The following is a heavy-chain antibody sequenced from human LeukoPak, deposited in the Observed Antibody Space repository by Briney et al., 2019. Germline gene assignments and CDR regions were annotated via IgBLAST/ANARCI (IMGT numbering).Heavy chain of an antibody. CDR1: GFNFNDAW. CDR2: IDSSTTRI. Sequence: PGGSLRLSCATSGFNFNDAWMNWVRQAPGKGLEWVSAIDSSTTRIYYANSVRGRFTISRDNAKNSLDLQMNSLRAEDTAVYYCVRGGTYCDSTCKGADYWGQGTLVAVSS. J-gene: IGHJ4*02. V-gene: IGHV3-21*01. D-gene: IGHD2/OR15-2a*01. CDR3: VRGGTYCDSTCKGADY.